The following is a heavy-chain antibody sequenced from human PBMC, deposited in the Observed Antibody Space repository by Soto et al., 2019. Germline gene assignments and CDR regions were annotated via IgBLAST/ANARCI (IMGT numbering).Heavy chain of an antibody. CDR2: IIPIFGTA. CDR3: ARGIHRHPFLDY. D-gene: IGHD3-3*01. V-gene: IGHV1-69*13. CDR1: GGTFSSYA. Sequence: GASVKVSCKASGGTFSSYAISWVRQAPGQGLEWMGGIIPIFGTANYAQKFQGRVTITADESTSTAYMELSSLRSEDTAVYYCARGIHRHPFLDYGGQGTRVPFS. J-gene: IGHJ4*02.